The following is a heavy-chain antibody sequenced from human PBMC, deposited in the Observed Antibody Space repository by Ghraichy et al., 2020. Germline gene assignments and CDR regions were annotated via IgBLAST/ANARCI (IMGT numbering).Heavy chain of an antibody. Sequence: GGSLRLSCAASGFTFSSYAMSWVRQAPGKGLEWVSAISGSGGSTYYADSVKGRFTISRDNSKNTLYLQMNSLRAEDTAVYYCAKDRPGDCSGGSCYSDYWGQGTLVTVSS. CDR2: ISGSGGST. D-gene: IGHD2-15*01. CDR3: AKDRPGDCSGGSCYSDY. CDR1: GFTFSSYA. V-gene: IGHV3-23*01. J-gene: IGHJ4*02.